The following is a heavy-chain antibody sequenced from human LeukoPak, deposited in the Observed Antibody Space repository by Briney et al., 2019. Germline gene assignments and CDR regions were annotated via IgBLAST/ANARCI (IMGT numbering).Heavy chain of an antibody. D-gene: IGHD5-18*01. Sequence: PSETLSLTCTVAGGSISSYYWSWIRQPPGKGLEWIGYIYYSGSTNYNPSLKSRVTISIDTSKNQFSLNLSSVTAADTAVYYCARGASVSRYGWSQGTLVTVSS. CDR2: IYYSGST. J-gene: IGHJ4*02. CDR3: ARGASVSRYG. V-gene: IGHV4-59*01. CDR1: GGSISSYY.